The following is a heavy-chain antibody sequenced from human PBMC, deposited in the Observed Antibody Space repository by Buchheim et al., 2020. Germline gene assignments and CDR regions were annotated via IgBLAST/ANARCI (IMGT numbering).Heavy chain of an antibody. CDR2: ISYSGST. Sequence: QVQLQESGPGLVKPSQTLSLTCTVSGGSIYSGGYDWNWIRQHPGKGLEWIGCISYSGSTYYNPSLKSRVTISGDTSKNQFSLKLSSVTAADTAVYYCARFLWVGSSSWIRPDYWGQGTL. J-gene: IGHJ4*02. V-gene: IGHV4-31*03. CDR3: ARFLWVGSSSWIRPDY. D-gene: IGHD6-13*01. CDR1: GGSIYSGGYD.